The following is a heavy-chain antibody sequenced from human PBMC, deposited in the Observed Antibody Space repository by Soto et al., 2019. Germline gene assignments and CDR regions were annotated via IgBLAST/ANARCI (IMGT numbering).Heavy chain of an antibody. Sequence: EVQLVESGGGLVQPGGSLRLSCAASGFTCSTFWLSWVRQAPGKGLERVANIKQDGSEKSYVDSVKGRFTISRDNAKNSLYLQMNSLRAEDTAVYFCARGGGNFGYWGQGTLVTVSS. V-gene: IGHV3-7*01. CDR2: IKQDGSEK. CDR3: ARGGGNFGY. CDR1: GFTCSTFW. J-gene: IGHJ4*02.